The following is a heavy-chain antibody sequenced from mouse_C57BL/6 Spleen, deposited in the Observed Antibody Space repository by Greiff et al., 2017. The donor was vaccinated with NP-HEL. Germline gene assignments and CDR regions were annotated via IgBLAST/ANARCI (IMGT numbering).Heavy chain of an antibody. CDR1: GFTFSDYG. D-gene: IGHD2-5*01. V-gene: IGHV5-17*01. Sequence: EVKLVESGGGLVKPGGSLKLSCAASGFTFSDYGMHWVRQAPEKGLEWVAYISSGSSTIYYADTVKGRFTISRDNAKNTLFLQMTSLRSEDTAMYYCARAYYSNFFAYWGQGTLVTVSA. CDR3: ARAYYSNFFAY. J-gene: IGHJ3*01. CDR2: ISSGSSTI.